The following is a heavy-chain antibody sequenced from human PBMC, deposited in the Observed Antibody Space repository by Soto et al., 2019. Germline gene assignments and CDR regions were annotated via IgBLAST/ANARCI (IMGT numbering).Heavy chain of an antibody. D-gene: IGHD2-2*01. J-gene: IGHJ6*02. Sequence: QEQLVQSGGEVKKPGASVRVSCKDSGYTFTNSGITWVRQATGQGLEWMGWVGVYNGKTNYARKLQGRVIMTADTSASTAYMEMRSLRSDDTAVYYCSSALYCTSSSCYYHDYSGRDTWGQGTKV. CDR2: VGVYNGKT. V-gene: IGHV1-18*04. CDR1: GYTFTNSG. CDR3: SSALYCTSSSCYYHDYSGRDT.